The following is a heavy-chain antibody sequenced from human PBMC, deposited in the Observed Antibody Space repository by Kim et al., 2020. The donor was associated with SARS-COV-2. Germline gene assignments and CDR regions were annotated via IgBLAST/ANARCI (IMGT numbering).Heavy chain of an antibody. CDR1: GGSISSGGYY. D-gene: IGHD3-9*01. CDR2: IYYSGST. CDR3: ARAPILTGYYSWFDP. Sequence: SETLSLTCTVSGGSISSGGYYWSWIRQHPGKGLEWIGYIYYSGSTYYNPSLKSRVTISVDTSKNQFSLKLSSVTAADTAVYYCARAPILTGYYSWFDPWGQGTLVTVSS. V-gene: IGHV4-31*03. J-gene: IGHJ5*02.